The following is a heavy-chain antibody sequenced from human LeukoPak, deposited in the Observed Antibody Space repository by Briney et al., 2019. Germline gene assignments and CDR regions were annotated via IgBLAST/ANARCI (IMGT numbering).Heavy chain of an antibody. Sequence: PGGSLRLSCAASGFTFSSYAMSWVRQAPGKGLEWVSGINSDGSSTSYADSVKGRFTNSRDNAKNTLYLQMNSLRAEDTAVYYCARSGLNSYYYDSSGTVDWGQGSLVTV. D-gene: IGHD3-22*01. CDR3: ARSGLNSYYYDSSGTVD. J-gene: IGHJ4*02. CDR2: INSDGSST. V-gene: IGHV3-74*01. CDR1: GFTFSSYA.